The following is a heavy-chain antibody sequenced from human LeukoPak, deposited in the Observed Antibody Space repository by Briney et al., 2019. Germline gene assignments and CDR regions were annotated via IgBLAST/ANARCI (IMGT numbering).Heavy chain of an antibody. CDR3: ARGSYSSSWYKFDP. J-gene: IGHJ5*02. D-gene: IGHD6-13*01. V-gene: IGHV1-2*02. CDR1: GYTFTGYY. Sequence: GASVKVSRKASGYTFTGYYMHWVRQAPGQGLEWMGWINPNSGGTNYAQKFQGRVTMTRDTSISTAYMELSRLRSDDTAVYYCARGSYSSSWYKFDPWGQGTLVTVSS. CDR2: INPNSGGT.